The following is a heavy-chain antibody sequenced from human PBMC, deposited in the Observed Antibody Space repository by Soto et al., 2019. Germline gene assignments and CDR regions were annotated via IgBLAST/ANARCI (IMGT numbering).Heavy chain of an antibody. CDR2: IKSKTDGGTT. J-gene: IGHJ6*03. V-gene: IGHV3-15*01. CDR3: TTDLGGVRFLEWLLSYYYYMDV. CDR1: GFTFSNAW. Sequence: GGSLRLSCAASGFTFSNAWMSWVRQAPGKGLEWVGRIKSKTDGGTTDYAAPVKGRFTNSRDDSKNTLYLQMNSLKTEDTAVYYCTTDLGGVRFLEWLLSYYYYMDVWGKGTTVTVSS. D-gene: IGHD3-3*01.